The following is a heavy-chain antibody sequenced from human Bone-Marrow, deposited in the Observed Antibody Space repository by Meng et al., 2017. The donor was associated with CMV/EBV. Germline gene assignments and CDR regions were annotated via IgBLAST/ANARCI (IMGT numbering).Heavy chain of an antibody. V-gene: IGHV3-7*01. CDR3: ARAPGSSSGWGYYYYGMDV. J-gene: IGHJ6*02. CDR1: GFTFSSYW. Sequence: GGSLRLSCAASGFTFSSYWMSWVRQAPGKGLEWVANIKQDGSEKYYVDSVKGRFTISRDNAKNSLYLQMNSLRAEDTAVYYCARAPGSSSGWGYYYYGMDVWGQRTTVPVSS. D-gene: IGHD6-6*01. CDR2: IKQDGSEK.